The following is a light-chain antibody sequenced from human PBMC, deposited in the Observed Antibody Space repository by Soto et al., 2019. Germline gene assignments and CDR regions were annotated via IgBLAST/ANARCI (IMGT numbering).Light chain of an antibody. Sequence: QSVLTQPRSVSGSPGQSVTISCTGTSSDVGGYNYVSWYQQHPGKAPKLMIYDVSQRPSGVPDRFSGSKSGNTASLTISGLQAEDEAEYYCCSYAGSYTHWVFGGGTKVTVL. CDR1: SSDVGGYNY. CDR3: CSYAGSYTHWV. V-gene: IGLV2-11*01. J-gene: IGLJ3*02. CDR2: DVS.